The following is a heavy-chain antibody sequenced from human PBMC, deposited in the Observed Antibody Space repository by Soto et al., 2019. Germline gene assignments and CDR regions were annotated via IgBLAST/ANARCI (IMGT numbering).Heavy chain of an antibody. CDR1: GGSVGNSNYY. CDR3: VSQRTSVLTQAYFDY. V-gene: IGHV4-39*01. Sequence: NPSETLSLTCTVSGGSVGNSNYYWGWIRQSPGKGLEWIGSVYYRGRSYSKSSVKSRVTISVDTSKNQFSLNLNSVTASDTAVYFCVSQRTSVLTQAYFDYWGPGALVTVSS. J-gene: IGHJ4*02. D-gene: IGHD2-8*01. CDR2: VYYRGRS.